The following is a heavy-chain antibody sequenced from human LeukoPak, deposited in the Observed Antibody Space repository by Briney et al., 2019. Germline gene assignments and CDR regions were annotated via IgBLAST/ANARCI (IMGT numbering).Heavy chain of an antibody. CDR3: VKVAKYYYGSETYYFFEH. V-gene: IGHV3-7*01. CDR2: TNQDGTEK. Sequence: GGSLRLSCAASGFTFTTYWMSWIRQLPGKGLEWVANTNQDGTEKYYVDSVKGRFTISRDNAKNSLDLQMNSLRVEDAGIYYCVKVAKYYYGSETYYFFEHWGQGTPVTASS. D-gene: IGHD3-10*01. CDR1: GFTFTTYW. J-gene: IGHJ4*02.